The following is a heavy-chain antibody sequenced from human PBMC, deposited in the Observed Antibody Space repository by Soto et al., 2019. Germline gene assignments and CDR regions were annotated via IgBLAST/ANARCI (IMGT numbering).Heavy chain of an antibody. CDR1: GGSGSNSNYY. J-gene: IGHJ4*02. CDR3: VSQRTSGLTQVYFDY. V-gene: IGHV4-39*01. CDR2: VYYRGRS. Sequence: GTLSLTCTVSGGSGSNSNYYWGWIRQSPGKGLEWIGSVYYRGRSYSKSSVKSRVTMSVDTSKNQFSLNFNSVTASDTAVYYCVSQRTSGLTQVYFDYWGPGALVTVSS. D-gene: IGHD7-27*01.